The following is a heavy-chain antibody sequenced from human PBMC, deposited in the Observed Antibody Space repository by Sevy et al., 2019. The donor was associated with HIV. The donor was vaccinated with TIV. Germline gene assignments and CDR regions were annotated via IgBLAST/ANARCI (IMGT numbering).Heavy chain of an antibody. J-gene: IGHJ3*02. V-gene: IGHV4-34*01. D-gene: IGHD6-19*01. CDR1: GGSFSAYY. Sequence: SETLSLTCGVSGGSFSAYYWSWIRQPPGKGLEWIGEINRSGSTKYNPSLKSRVTISVDTSKKQFSLNLSSVTAADTAVYYCARVYSSAPHFDIWGQGTMVTVSS. CDR3: ARVYSSAPHFDI. CDR2: INRSGST.